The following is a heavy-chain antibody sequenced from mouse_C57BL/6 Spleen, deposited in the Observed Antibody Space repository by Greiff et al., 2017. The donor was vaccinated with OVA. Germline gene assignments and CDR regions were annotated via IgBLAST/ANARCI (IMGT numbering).Heavy chain of an antibody. CDR3: ASPLIDYGNTYAMDY. CDR1: GFNIKDYY. J-gene: IGHJ4*01. D-gene: IGHD2-1*01. CDR2: IDPEDGDT. V-gene: IGHV14-2*01. Sequence: VQLQQSGAELVKPGASVKLSCTASGFNIKDYYMHWVKQRTEQGLEWIGRIDPEDGDTKYAPKFQGKATITADTSSNTAYLQLSSLTYEDTDVYYCASPLIDYGNTYAMDYWGQGTSVTVSS.